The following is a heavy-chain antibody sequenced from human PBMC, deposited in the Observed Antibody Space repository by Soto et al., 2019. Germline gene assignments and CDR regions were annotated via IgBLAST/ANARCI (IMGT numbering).Heavy chain of an antibody. D-gene: IGHD3-10*01. Sequence: GGSLRLSCAASGFSVTNNYMNWVRQAPGKGLEWDSSISSSSSYIYYADSVKGRFTISRDNAKNSLYLQMNSLRAEDTAVYYCARVILLWFGELRVPYYYYGMDVWGQGTTVTAP. CDR3: ARVILLWFGELRVPYYYYGMDV. J-gene: IGHJ6*02. V-gene: IGHV3-21*01. CDR2: ISSSSSYI. CDR1: GFSVTNNY.